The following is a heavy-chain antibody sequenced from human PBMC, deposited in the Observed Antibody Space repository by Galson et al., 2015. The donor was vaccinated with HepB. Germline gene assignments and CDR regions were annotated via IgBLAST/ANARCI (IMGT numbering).Heavy chain of an antibody. CDR3: ARDVALSH. V-gene: IGHV3-7*03. Sequence: SLRLSCAASGFTFSSYAMHWVRQAPGKGLEWVANIKQDGSEKYYVDSVKGRFTISRDNAKNSLYLQMNSLRAEDTAVYYCARDVALSHWGQGTLVTVSS. J-gene: IGHJ4*02. CDR1: GFTFSSYA. D-gene: IGHD4/OR15-4a*01. CDR2: IKQDGSEK.